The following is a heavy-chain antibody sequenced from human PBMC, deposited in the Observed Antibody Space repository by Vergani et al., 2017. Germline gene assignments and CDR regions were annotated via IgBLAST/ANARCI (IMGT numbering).Heavy chain of an antibody. Sequence: LVESGGGLVQPGGSLRLSCAASSFSVSSHYMTWVRQAPGKGLEWVSAISGSGGSTYYADSVKGRFTISRDNSKNTLYLQMNSLRAEDTAVYYCAKYPDIVVVVAATGYFDYWGQGTLVTVSS. CDR2: ISGSGGST. D-gene: IGHD2-15*01. J-gene: IGHJ4*02. CDR1: SFSVSSHY. CDR3: AKYPDIVVVVAATGYFDY. V-gene: IGHV3-23*04.